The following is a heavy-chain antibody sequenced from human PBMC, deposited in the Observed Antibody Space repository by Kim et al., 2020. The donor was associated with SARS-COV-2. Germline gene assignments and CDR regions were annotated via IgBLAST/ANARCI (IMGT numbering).Heavy chain of an antibody. D-gene: IGHD2-2*01. Sequence: GGSLRLSCAASGFTFSVYAMSWVRQAPGKGLEWVSAISGSGGNTYFADSVKGRFTISRDNSKNTLHLQMTSLRAEDTAVYYCAKRLSGTRDMNTFDCWGQGTLVTVSS. J-gene: IGHJ4*02. CDR1: GFTFSVYA. CDR3: AKRLSGTRDMNTFDC. V-gene: IGHV3-23*01. CDR2: ISGSGGNT.